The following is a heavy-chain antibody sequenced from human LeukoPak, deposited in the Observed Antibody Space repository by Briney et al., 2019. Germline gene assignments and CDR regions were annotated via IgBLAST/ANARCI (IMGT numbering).Heavy chain of an antibody. CDR3: VRTPPNWGFDY. D-gene: IGHD7-27*01. Sequence: ASVKVSCKASGYTFTSYGISWVRQATGQGLEWLGWMSPNSGDTGYAQKFQGRVTMTSDSSISTAYMELSSLRSEDTAIYYCVRTPPNWGFDYWGQGTLVTVSS. CDR1: GYTFTSYG. CDR2: MSPNSGDT. V-gene: IGHV1-8*02. J-gene: IGHJ4*02.